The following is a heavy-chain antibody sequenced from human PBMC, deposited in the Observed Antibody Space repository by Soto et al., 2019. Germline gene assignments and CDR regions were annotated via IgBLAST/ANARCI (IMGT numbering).Heavy chain of an antibody. CDR3: VRATDYDY. Sequence: GGSLRLSCVASGFTVSDHYIDWVRQAPGKGLEWVGRTRDKAKSYSTEYAAPVKGRFTLSRDNSRNSVYLQMDSLKIEDTAVYFCVRATDYDYWGQGTLVTVSS. V-gene: IGHV3-72*01. CDR1: GFTVSDHY. CDR2: TRDKAKSYST. D-gene: IGHD3-16*01. J-gene: IGHJ4*02.